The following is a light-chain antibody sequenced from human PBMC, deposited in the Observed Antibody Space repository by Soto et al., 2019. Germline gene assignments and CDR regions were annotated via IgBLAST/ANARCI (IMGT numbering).Light chain of an antibody. J-gene: IGKJ3*01. CDR3: QQYDTSPFT. CDR2: GVS. Sequence: EIVLTQSPGTLSLSPGERAALSCRASQNVRSNYLAWYQQKPGQAPSLLIYGVSSRATGIPDRFRGSGAGTDFSLTISRLEPQDFAVYYCQQYDTSPFTFGPGTKVNIK. CDR1: QNVRSNY. V-gene: IGKV3-20*01.